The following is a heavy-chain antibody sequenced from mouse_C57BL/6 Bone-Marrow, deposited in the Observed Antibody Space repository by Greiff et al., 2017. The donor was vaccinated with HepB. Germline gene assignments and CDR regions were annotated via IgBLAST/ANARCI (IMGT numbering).Heavy chain of an antibody. V-gene: IGHV1-80*01. Sequence: QVQLKESGAELVKPGASVKISCKASGYAFSSYWMNWVKQRPGKGLEWIGQIYPGDGDTNYNGKFKGKATLTADKSSSTAYMQLSSLTSEDSAVYFCARFTTVVATGFDYWGQGTTLTVSS. D-gene: IGHD1-1*01. CDR2: IYPGDGDT. CDR1: GYAFSSYW. CDR3: ARFTTVVATGFDY. J-gene: IGHJ2*01.